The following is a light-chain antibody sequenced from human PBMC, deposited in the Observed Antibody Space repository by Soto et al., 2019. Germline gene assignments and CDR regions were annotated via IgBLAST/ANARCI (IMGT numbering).Light chain of an antibody. V-gene: IGKV1-39*01. Sequence: IQMTQSPSSLSASVGDRVTITCRASQSISTYLNWYQQKLGKAPKLLISGASSLQGGVPSRFSGSGSGTDFTLTISSLQPEDFATYYCQQGSFTLTFGGGTKVDIK. CDR3: QQGSFTLT. CDR2: GAS. CDR1: QSISTY. J-gene: IGKJ4*01.